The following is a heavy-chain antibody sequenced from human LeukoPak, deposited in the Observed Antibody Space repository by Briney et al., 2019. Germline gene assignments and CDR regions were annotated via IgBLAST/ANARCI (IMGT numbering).Heavy chain of an antibody. V-gene: IGHV5-51*01. CDR1: GYSFTSYW. J-gene: IGHJ4*02. Sequence: GESLKISCKGSGYSFTSYWIGWVRQMPGKGLEWMGIIYPGDSDTRYSPSFQGQVTISADKSISTAYLQWSSLKASDTAMYYCARPSTRGDILTGYYGNWGQGTLVTVSS. CDR3: ARPSTRGDILTGYYGN. CDR2: IYPGDSDT. D-gene: IGHD3-9*01.